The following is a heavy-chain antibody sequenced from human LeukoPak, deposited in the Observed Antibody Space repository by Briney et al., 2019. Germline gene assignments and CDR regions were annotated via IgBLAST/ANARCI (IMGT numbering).Heavy chain of an antibody. CDR2: ISAYNGNT. V-gene: IGHV1-18*01. CDR1: GYTFTSYG. J-gene: IGHJ4*02. CDR3: ARDLGCMIGRGYYFDY. D-gene: IGHD3-22*01. Sequence: ASVKVSCKASGYTFTSYGISWVRQAPGQGLEWMGWISAYNGNTNYAQKLQGRVTMTTDTSTSTAYMELRSLRSDDTAGYYCARDLGCMIGRGYYFDYWGQGTLVTVSS.